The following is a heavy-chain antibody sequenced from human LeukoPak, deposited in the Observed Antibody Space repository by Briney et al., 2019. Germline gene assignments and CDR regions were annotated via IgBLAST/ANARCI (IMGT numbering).Heavy chain of an antibody. D-gene: IGHD2-2*02. CDR1: GFTFSNTG. CDR3: AKRGFCSSTSCYTFDY. V-gene: IGHV3-30*02. CDR2: IRRDGSDK. Sequence: GGSLRLSCAASGFTFSNTGMHWVRQAPGKGLEWVAFIRRDGSDKYYAESVKGRFTISRDNSKNTLYLQMNSLRAEDTAVYYCAKRGFCSSTSCYTFDYWGQGTLVTVSS. J-gene: IGHJ4*02.